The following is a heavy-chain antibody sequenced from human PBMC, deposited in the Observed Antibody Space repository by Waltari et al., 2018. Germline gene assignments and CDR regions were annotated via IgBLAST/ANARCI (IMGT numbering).Heavy chain of an antibody. V-gene: IGHV4-34*01. D-gene: IGHD3-16*02. Sequence: QVQLQQWGAGLLKPSETLSLTCAVYGGSFSGYYWSWIRQPPGKGLEWIGEINHSGSTNYTPSRKSRVTISVDTSKNQFSLKLSSVTAADTAVYYCARGLGAHFDYIWGSYRSSAFDIWGQGTMVTVSS. J-gene: IGHJ3*02. CDR1: GGSFSGYY. CDR3: ARGLGAHFDYIWGSYRSSAFDI. CDR2: INHSGST.